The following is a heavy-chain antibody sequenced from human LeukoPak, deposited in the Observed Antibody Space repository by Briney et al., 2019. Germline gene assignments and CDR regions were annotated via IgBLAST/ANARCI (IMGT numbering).Heavy chain of an antibody. J-gene: IGHJ5*02. CDR2: IYHSGST. Sequence: PSETLSLTCTVSGYSISSGYYWGWIRQPPGKGLEWIGSIYHSGSTYYNPSLKSRVTISVDTSKNQFSLKLSSVTAADTAVYYCARGTFEWELLLRNWFDPWGQGTLVTVSS. CDR1: GYSISSGYY. V-gene: IGHV4-38-2*02. CDR3: ARGTFEWELLLRNWFDP. D-gene: IGHD1-26*01.